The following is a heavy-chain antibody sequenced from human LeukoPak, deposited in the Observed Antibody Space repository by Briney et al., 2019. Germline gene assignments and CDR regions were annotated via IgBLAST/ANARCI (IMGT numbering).Heavy chain of an antibody. D-gene: IGHD3-3*01. CDR2: IYHSGST. V-gene: IGHV4-38-2*01. CDR3: ARHPSWSGYYPYYYYYYIDV. J-gene: IGHJ6*03. Sequence: SETLSLTCAVSGYSISSGYYCGWIRQPPGKGLEWIGSIYHSGSTYYNPSLKSRVTISVDTSKNQFSLKLSSVTAADTAVYYCARHPSWSGYYPYYYYYYIDVWGKGTTVTVSS. CDR1: GYSISSGYY.